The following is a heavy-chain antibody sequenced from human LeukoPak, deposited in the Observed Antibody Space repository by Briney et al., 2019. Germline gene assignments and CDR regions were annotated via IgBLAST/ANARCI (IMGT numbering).Heavy chain of an antibody. D-gene: IGHD6-13*01. CDR2: IYSGGST. CDR3: ARVLVGRDSTAAAGTKYNWFDP. J-gene: IGHJ5*02. V-gene: IGHV3-53*01. Sequence: GGSLRLSCAASGFTVSSNYMSWVRQAPGKGLEWVSVIYSGGSTYYADSVKGRFTISRDNSKNTLYLQMNSLRAEDTAVYYCARVLVGRDSTAAAGTKYNWFDPWGQGTLVTVSS. CDR1: GFTVSSNY.